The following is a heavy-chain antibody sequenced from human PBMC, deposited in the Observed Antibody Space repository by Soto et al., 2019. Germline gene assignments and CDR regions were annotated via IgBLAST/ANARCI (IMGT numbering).Heavy chain of an antibody. J-gene: IGHJ5*02. Sequence: QVQLVQSGAEVKKPGASVKVSCKASGYTFTSYGISWVRQAPGQGLEWMGWISGYNGNTNYEQKLQGRVTMTTDTSTSTAYMELRSLRSDATAVYYCARYRATINSFWFDPWGQGTLVTVSS. CDR1: GYTFTSYG. CDR3: ARYRATINSFWFDP. CDR2: ISGYNGNT. V-gene: IGHV1-18*01. D-gene: IGHD5-12*01.